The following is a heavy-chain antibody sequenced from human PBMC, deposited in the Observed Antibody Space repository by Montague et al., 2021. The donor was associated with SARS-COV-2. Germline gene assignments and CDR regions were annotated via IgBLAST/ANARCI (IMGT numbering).Heavy chain of an antibody. V-gene: IGHV4-34*01. CDR1: GGSFSGYY. CDR3: ASFPSGYYDSSGYHI. J-gene: IGHJ4*02. CDR2: INHSGST. D-gene: IGHD3-22*01. Sequence: SETLSLTCAVYGGSFSGYYWSWIRQPPGKGLEWIGEINHSGSTNYNPSLKSRVTISVDTSKNQFSLKLSSVTAADTAVYYCASFPSGYYDSSGYHIWGQGTLVPVSP.